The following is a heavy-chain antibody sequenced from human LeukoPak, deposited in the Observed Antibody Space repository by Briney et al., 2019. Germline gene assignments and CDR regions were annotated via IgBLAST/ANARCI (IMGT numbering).Heavy chain of an antibody. D-gene: IGHD3-10*01. CDR3: AKRPRGNYLDPFDY. CDR1: GFTFSKYA. V-gene: IGHV3-23*01. CDR2: ISGSGENT. Sequence: QPGGSLRLSCAASGFTFSKYAMTWVRQAPGKGLEWVSVISGSGENTDYADSVKGRFTISRDNSKNRLYLQMNSLRAEDTAVYYCAKRPRGNYLDPFDYWGQGTLVTVSS. J-gene: IGHJ4*02.